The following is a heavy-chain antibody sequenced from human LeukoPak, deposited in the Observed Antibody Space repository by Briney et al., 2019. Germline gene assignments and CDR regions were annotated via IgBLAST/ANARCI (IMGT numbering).Heavy chain of an antibody. CDR2: IIPILGIA. J-gene: IGHJ4*02. Sequence: SVKVSCKASGYTFSSYAISWVRQAPGQGLEWMGRIIPILGIANYAQKFQGRVTITADKSTSTAYMELSSLRSEDTAVYYCARGNGYSNAYYFDYWGQGTLVTVSS. CDR1: GYTFSSYA. V-gene: IGHV1-69*04. D-gene: IGHD6-13*01. CDR3: ARGNGYSNAYYFDY.